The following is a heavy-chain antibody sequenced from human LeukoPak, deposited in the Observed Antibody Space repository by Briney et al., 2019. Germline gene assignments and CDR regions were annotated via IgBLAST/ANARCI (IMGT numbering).Heavy chain of an antibody. V-gene: IGHV3-30-3*01. CDR2: ISYDGSNK. Sequence: GGSLRLSCAASGFTFSSYAMSWVRQAPGKGLEWVAVISYDGSNKYYADSVKGRFTTSRDNSKNTLYLQMNSLRPEDTAVYYCARDYGDSYWGQGTLVTVSS. J-gene: IGHJ4*02. CDR1: GFTFSSYA. D-gene: IGHD7-27*01. CDR3: ARDYGDSY.